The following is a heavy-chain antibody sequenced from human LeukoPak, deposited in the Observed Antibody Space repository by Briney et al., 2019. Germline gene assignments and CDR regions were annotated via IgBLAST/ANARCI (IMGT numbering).Heavy chain of an antibody. V-gene: IGHV3-33*06. CDR2: IWYDGNNK. Sequence: GGSLRLSCAASGFTFGSYGMHWVRQAPGKGLEWVALIWYDGNNKECADSVKGRFTISRDNSKNTMFVQLNSLRAEDTAIYYCAKRAHSSSYYAAFDYWGQGTLVTVSS. CDR3: AKRAHSSSYYAAFDY. D-gene: IGHD6-13*01. CDR1: GFTFGSYG. J-gene: IGHJ4*02.